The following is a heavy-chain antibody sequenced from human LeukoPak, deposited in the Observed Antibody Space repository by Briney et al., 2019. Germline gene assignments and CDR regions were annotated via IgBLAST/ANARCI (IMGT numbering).Heavy chain of an antibody. Sequence: GGSLRLSCGAYGFTFSNYPMGSVRQAPGKGLEWVSAISGSGGSTYYADSVKGRFTISRDNSKNTLYLQMNSLRAEDTAVYYCAKATSSGTYPNFDYWGQGTLVTVSS. CDR3: AKATSSGTYPNFDY. CDR2: ISGSGGST. V-gene: IGHV3-23*01. J-gene: IGHJ4*02. D-gene: IGHD1-26*01. CDR1: GFTFSNYP.